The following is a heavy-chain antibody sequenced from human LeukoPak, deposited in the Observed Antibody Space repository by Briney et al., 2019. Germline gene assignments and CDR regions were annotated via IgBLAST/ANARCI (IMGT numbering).Heavy chain of an antibody. D-gene: IGHD3-9*01. CDR2: INPNSGGT. CDR3: ARGDSEYDILTGYYTEHVFDY. V-gene: IGHV1-2*02. CDR1: GYTFTGYY. J-gene: IGHJ4*02. Sequence: ASVKVSCKASGYTFTGYYMHWVRQAPGQGLEWMGWINPNSGGTNYAQKFQGRVTMTRDTSISTAYMELSRLRSDDTAVYYCARGDSEYDILTGYYTEHVFDYWGQGTLVTVSP.